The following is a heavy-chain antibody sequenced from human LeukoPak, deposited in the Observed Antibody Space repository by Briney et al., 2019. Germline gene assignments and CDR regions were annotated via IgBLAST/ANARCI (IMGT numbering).Heavy chain of an antibody. J-gene: IGHJ4*02. CDR3: AKDHPPGGDYGWYFDY. CDR2: ISGSGGST. Sequence: GGSLRLSCAASGFTFSSYAMSWVRQAPGKGLEWVSAISGSGGSTYYADSVKGRFTISRDNSKNTLYLQVNSLRAEDTAVYYCAKDHPPGGDYGWYFDYWGQGTLVTVSS. D-gene: IGHD4-17*01. V-gene: IGHV3-23*01. CDR1: GFTFSSYA.